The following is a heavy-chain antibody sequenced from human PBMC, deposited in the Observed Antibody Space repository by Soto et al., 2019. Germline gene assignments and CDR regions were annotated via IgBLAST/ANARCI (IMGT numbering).Heavy chain of an antibody. CDR3: VRRRLSYGSGSYDDY. Sequence: SETLSLTCAVYGGSFSGYYWSWIRQPPGKGLEWIGEINHSGSTNYNPSLKSRVTISVDTSKNQFSLKLSSVTAADTAVYYCVRRRLSYGSGSYDDYWGQGTLVTVSS. D-gene: IGHD3-10*01. J-gene: IGHJ4*02. V-gene: IGHV4-34*01. CDR2: INHSGST. CDR1: GGSFSGYY.